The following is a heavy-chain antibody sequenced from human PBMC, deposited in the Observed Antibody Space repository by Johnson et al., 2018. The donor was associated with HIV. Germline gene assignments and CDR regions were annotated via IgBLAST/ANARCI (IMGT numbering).Heavy chain of an antibody. Sequence: VQLVESGGGLVKPVGSLRLSCAASGFTFSNAWMSWVRQAPGKGLEWVSAISGSGGSTYYADSVKGRFTISRDNSKNTLYLQMNRLRAEEPALYYCASGDELGDDAFDIWGQGKRVTVSS. CDR2: ISGSGGST. CDR1: GFTFSNAW. J-gene: IGHJ3*02. CDR3: ASGDELGDDAFDI. V-gene: IGHV3-23*04. D-gene: IGHD7-27*01.